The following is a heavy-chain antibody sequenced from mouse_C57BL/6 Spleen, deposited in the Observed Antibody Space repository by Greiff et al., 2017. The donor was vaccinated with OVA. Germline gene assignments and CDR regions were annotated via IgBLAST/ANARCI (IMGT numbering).Heavy chain of an antibody. V-gene: IGHV3-6*01. CDR3: ARDRYGYDGAY. CDR2: ISYDGSN. Sequence: ESGPGLVKPSQSLSLTCSVTGYSITSGYYWNWIRQFPGNKLEWMGYISYDGSNNYNPSLKNRISITRDTSKNQFFLKLNSVTTEDTATYYCARDRYGYDGAYWGQGTLVTVSA. J-gene: IGHJ3*01. CDR1: GYSITSGYY. D-gene: IGHD2-2*01.